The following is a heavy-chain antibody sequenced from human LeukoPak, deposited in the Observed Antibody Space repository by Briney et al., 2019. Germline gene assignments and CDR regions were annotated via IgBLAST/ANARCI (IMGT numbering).Heavy chain of an antibody. D-gene: IGHD3-10*01. V-gene: IGHV4-34*01. CDR3: ARVGLWFGELSWFDP. CDR2: INHSGST. CDR1: GGSFSGYY. Sequence: SETLSLTCAVYGGSFSGYYWSWIRQPPGKGLEWIGEINHSGSTNHNPSLKSRVTISVDTSKNQFSLKLSSVTAADTAVYYCARVGLWFGELSWFDPWGQGTLVTVSS. J-gene: IGHJ5*02.